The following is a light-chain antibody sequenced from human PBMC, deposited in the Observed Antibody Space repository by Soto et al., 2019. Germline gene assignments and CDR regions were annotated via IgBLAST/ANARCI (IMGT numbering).Light chain of an antibody. J-gene: IGLJ1*01. V-gene: IGLV1-51*01. CDR1: SSNIGNNY. CDR2: DNN. Sequence: QCDLKQPPSVSAAQLQEVTISCSGSSSNIGNNYVSWYQQLPGTAPKLLIYDNNKRPSGIPDRFSGSKSGTSATLGITGLQTGDEADYYCGTWDSSLSAYVFGTGTKVTVL. CDR3: GTWDSSLSAYV.